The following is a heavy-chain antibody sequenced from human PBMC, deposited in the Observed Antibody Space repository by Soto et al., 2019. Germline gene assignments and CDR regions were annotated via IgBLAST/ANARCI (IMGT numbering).Heavy chain of an antibody. D-gene: IGHD5-18*01. J-gene: IGHJ4*02. CDR3: AHKARYSYGSYYFDS. V-gene: IGHV2-5*01. CDR1: GFSFGTSVGG. CDR2: IFSNDDK. Sequence: SGPTLVNPTQTLTLTCTFSGFSFGTSVGGVGWIRQSPGKALEWLALIFSNDDKRYSPSLQSRLTITKDTSKNQVFLTMTNMDPVDTGTYYCAHKARYSYGSYYFDSWGLGTLVTVSS.